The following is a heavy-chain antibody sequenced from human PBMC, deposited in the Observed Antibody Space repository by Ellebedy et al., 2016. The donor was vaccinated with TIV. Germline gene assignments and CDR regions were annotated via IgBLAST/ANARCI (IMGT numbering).Heavy chain of an antibody. CDR3: AKGGDYDRPDD. J-gene: IGHJ4*02. CDR1: GFSLSNYA. V-gene: IGHV3-23*01. D-gene: IGHD4-17*01. Sequence: GGSLRLSXAASGFSLSNYAMSWVRQTPGKGLEWVSSISGTGGSTYYADSVKGRFTISRDNSKNILYLQMNSLRAEDTALYYCAKGGDYDRPDDWGQGTLVTVSS. CDR2: ISGTGGST.